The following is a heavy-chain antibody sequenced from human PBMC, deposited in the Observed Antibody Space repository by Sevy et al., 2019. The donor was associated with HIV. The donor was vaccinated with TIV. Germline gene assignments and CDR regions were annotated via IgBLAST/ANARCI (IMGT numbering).Heavy chain of an antibody. CDR2: ISSSSSTI. Sequence: GGSLRLSCAASGFTFSSYSMNWVRQAPGKGLEWVSYISSSSSTIYYADSVKGRFTISRDNAKNSLYLQMNSLRDEDTAVYYCARALVSSTVADYYYYGMDVWGQWTTVTVSS. CDR3: ARALVSSTVADYYYYGMDV. D-gene: IGHD2-2*01. J-gene: IGHJ6*02. CDR1: GFTFSSYS. V-gene: IGHV3-48*02.